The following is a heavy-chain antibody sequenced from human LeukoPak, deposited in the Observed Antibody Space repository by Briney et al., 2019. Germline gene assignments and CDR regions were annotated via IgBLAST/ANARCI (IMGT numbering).Heavy chain of an antibody. CDR3: AELGITMIGGV. CDR1: GFTFSDYY. D-gene: IGHD3-10*02. J-gene: IGHJ6*04. CDR2: ITNSGGTT. V-gene: IGHV3-11*04. Sequence: GGSLRLSCVASGFTFSDYYMSWIRQAPGKGLEWISYITNSGGTTFYADSVKGRFSISRDNAKNSLYLQMNSLRAEDTAVYYCAELGITMIGGVWGKGTTVTISS.